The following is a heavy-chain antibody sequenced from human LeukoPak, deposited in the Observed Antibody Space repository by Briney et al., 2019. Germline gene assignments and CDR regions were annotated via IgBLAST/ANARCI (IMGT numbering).Heavy chain of an antibody. CDR1: GHTFNTYG. Sequence: GASVKVSCKASGHTFNTYGITWVRQAPGQGLEWMGWISGYNGKTKYAQNLQDRVTMTTDTSTTTAYMELRSLRSDDTAVYYCARAGAVVDNWFDAWGQGTLVTVSS. CDR2: ISGYNGKT. D-gene: IGHD2-15*01. J-gene: IGHJ5*02. V-gene: IGHV1-18*01. CDR3: ARAGAVVDNWFDA.